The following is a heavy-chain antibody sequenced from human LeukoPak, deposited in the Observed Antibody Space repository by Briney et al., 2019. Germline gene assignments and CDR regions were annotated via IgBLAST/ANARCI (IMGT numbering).Heavy chain of an antibody. CDR2: INPDGGTT. J-gene: IGHJ4*02. D-gene: IGHD3-22*01. CDR3: ARDYSGYDDY. Sequence: GGSLRLSCAASGYTFSRYWIHWVRQAPGKGLVWVSRINPDGGTTTYADSVKGRFTISRDNAKNTLYLQMNSLSGEDTAVYYCARDYSGYDDYWGQGTLVTVSS. V-gene: IGHV3-74*01. CDR1: GYTFSRYW.